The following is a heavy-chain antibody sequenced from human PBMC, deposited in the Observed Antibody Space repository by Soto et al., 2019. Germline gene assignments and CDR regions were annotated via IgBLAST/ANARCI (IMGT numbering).Heavy chain of an antibody. D-gene: IGHD3-10*01. CDR3: ARGRYGSATEYYYGMDV. CDR2: INHSGST. CDR1: GGSFSGYY. Sequence: SETLSLTCAVYGGSFSGYYWSWIRQPPGKGLEWIGEINHSGSTNYNPSLKSRVTISVDTSKNQFSLKLSSVTAADTAVYYCARGRYGSATEYYYGMDVWGQGTTVTVS. V-gene: IGHV4-34*01. J-gene: IGHJ6*02.